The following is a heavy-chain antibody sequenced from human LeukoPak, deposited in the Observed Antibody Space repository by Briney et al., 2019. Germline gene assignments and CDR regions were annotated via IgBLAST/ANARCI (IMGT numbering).Heavy chain of an antibody. J-gene: IGHJ6*03. D-gene: IGHD3-10*01. Sequence: GASVKVSCKASGGTFSSYAISWVRQAPGQGLEWMGGIIPIFGTANYAQKFQGRVTITTDESTSTAYMELSSLRSEDTAVYYCAASGGDYYYYYMDVWGKGTAVTVSS. CDR2: IIPIFGTA. CDR3: AASGGDYYYYYMDV. CDR1: GGTFSSYA. V-gene: IGHV1-69*05.